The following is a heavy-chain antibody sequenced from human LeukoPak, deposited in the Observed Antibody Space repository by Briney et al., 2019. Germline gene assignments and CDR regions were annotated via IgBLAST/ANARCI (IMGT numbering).Heavy chain of an antibody. D-gene: IGHD6-13*01. J-gene: IGHJ4*02. CDR1: GASISSGLHY. CDR3: ARVTGYVMEDYFDY. CDR2: IYTSGST. V-gene: IGHV4-61*02. Sequence: SETLSLTCTVSGASISSGLHYWNWIRQSAGKGLEWIGRIYTSGSTNYNPSLKSRVTISVDTSKNQFSLRLSSVTAAATAVYYCARVTGYVMEDYFDYWGQGTLVTVSS.